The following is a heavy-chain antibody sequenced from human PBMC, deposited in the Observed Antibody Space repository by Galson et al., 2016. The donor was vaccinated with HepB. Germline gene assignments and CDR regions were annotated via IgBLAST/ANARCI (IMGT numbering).Heavy chain of an antibody. V-gene: IGHV6-1*01. CDR1: GDSVTNDDTI. CDR3: TRGYMHTGMNV. Sequence: CAISGDSVTNDDTIWNWIRQSPSRGLEWLGRMYYRSQWFNEYAVSVKSRITINSETSRNQFSLQLDSVTPDDTAAYFCTRGYMHTGMNVWGQGPTVTVSS. CDR2: MYYRSQWFN. J-gene: IGHJ6*02. D-gene: IGHD5-18*01.